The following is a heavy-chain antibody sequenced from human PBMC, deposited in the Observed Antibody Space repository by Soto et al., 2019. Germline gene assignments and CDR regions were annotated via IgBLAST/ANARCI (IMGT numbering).Heavy chain of an antibody. D-gene: IGHD3-16*01. V-gene: IGHV1-46*01. J-gene: IGHJ3*02. CDR1: GYTFTSYY. Sequence: AASVKVSCKASGYTFTSYYMHWVRQAPGQGLEWMGIINPSGGSTSYAQKFQGRVTMTRDTSTSTVYMELSSLRSEDTAVYYCARESPSGGDGYKRSAFDIWGQGTMVTVSS. CDR3: ARESPSGGDGYKRSAFDI. CDR2: INPSGGST.